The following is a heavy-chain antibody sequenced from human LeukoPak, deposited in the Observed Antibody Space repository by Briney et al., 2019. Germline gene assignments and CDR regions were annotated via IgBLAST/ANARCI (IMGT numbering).Heavy chain of an antibody. CDR3: AKDLGGDSDAFDI. J-gene: IGHJ3*02. CDR1: GFTFSSYD. D-gene: IGHD2-21*02. Sequence: GGSLRLSCTASGFTFSSYDMHWVRQAPGKGLEWVALISYDGSNKYFADSVKGRFTISRDNSKNTLYLQLNSLRAEDTAVYYCAKDLGGDSDAFDIWGQGTMVTVSS. CDR2: ISYDGSNK. V-gene: IGHV3-30*18.